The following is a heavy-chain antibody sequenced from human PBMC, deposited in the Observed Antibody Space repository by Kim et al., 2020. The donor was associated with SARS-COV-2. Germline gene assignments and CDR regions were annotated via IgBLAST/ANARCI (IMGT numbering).Heavy chain of an antibody. CDR3: ARGRWGHSAFDI. V-gene: IGHV4-59*13. CDR1: GGSISSYY. J-gene: IGHJ3*02. Sequence: SETLSLTCTVSGGSISSYYWSWIRQPPGQGLEWIGYIYYSGSTNYNPSLKSRVTISVDTSKNQFSLKLSSVTAADTAVYYCARGRWGHSAFDICGQGTMVTVSS. CDR2: IYYSGST. D-gene: IGHD2-21*02.